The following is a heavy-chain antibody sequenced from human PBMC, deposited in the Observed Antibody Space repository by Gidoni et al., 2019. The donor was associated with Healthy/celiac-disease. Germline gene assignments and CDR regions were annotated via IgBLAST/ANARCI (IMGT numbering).Heavy chain of an antibody. V-gene: IGHV4-59*01. CDR2: ST. CDR3: ARDRWLLL. Sequence: STNYNPSLKSRVTISVDTSKNQFSLKLSSVTAADTAVYYCARDRWLLLWGQGTLVTVSS. J-gene: IGHJ4*02. D-gene: IGHD5-12*01.